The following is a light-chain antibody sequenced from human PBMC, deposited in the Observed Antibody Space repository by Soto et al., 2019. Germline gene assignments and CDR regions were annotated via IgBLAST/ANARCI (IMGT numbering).Light chain of an antibody. V-gene: IGKV3-15*01. J-gene: IGKJ2*01. CDR2: GAS. CDR3: HQYNNWPYT. CDR1: QSVGAT. Sequence: EIVMTQSPVTLSVFPWERATLSCRASQSVGATVAWYHQRPGQAPRLLISGASTRATGVPARVSASGSGTAFTLTITSLQSDDFGVYYCHQYNNWPYTFGQGTKLEIK.